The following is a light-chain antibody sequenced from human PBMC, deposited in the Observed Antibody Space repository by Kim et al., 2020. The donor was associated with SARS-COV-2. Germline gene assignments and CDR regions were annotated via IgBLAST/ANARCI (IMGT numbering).Light chain of an antibody. J-gene: IGLJ1*01. CDR3: SSYAAISNFV. Sequence: GHSVTISCTGTSSDFGGYNYVSWYQQHPGKAPKLMIYEVSKRPSGVPDRFSGSKSGNTASLTVSGLQAEDEADYYCSSYAAISNFVFGTGTKVTVL. V-gene: IGLV2-8*01. CDR1: SSDFGGYNY. CDR2: EVS.